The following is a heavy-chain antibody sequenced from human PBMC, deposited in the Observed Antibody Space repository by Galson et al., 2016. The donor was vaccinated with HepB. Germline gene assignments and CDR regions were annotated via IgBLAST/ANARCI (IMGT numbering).Heavy chain of an antibody. CDR1: GFTVSSHY. D-gene: IGHD4-17*01. CDR3: ARGVYGDHGWFDY. V-gene: IGHV3-66*02. Sequence: YLRLSCAASGFTVSSHYMTWVRQAPGKGLEYVSVIYSGGTTYYADSVKGRFTISRDNSKNTLFLQMNTLRAEDTAVYYCARGVYGDHGWFDYWGQGTLVTVSS. CDR2: IYSGGTT. J-gene: IGHJ4*02.